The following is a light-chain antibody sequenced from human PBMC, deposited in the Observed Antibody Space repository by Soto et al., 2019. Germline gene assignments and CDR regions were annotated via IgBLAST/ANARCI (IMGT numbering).Light chain of an antibody. CDR1: QSLVHSDGNTY. V-gene: IGKV2-30*02. J-gene: IGKJ1*01. CDR3: QQYNSYSPT. CDR2: RVS. Sequence: DIVMTQSPLSLPVTLRQPASISCRSSQSLVHSDGNTYLNWFQQRPGQSPRRLIYRVSNRDSGVPDRFSGSGSGTEFTLTISSLQPDDSATYYCQQYNSYSPTFGQGTKVDI.